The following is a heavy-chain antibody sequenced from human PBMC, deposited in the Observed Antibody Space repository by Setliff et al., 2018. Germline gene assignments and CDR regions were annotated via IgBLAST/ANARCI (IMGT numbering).Heavy chain of an antibody. Sequence: SVKVSCKASGGTVSSYVISWVRGAPGQGLEWMGGVIPMFGTNYAQKFQGRVTITADESTSTAYMELSSLGSEDAAVYYCAGGQPLVRKCYYDIDVWGQGTTVTVSS. CDR2: VIPMFGT. CDR3: AGGQPLVRKCYYDIDV. D-gene: IGHD3-10*01. J-gene: IGHJ6*02. V-gene: IGHV1-69*13. CDR1: GGTVSSYV.